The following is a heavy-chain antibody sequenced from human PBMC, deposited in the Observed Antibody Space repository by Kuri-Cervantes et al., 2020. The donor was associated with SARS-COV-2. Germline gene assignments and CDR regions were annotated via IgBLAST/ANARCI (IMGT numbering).Heavy chain of an antibody. D-gene: IGHD5-18*01. CDR3: ARAAMAVYYFDY. J-gene: IGHJ4*02. V-gene: IGHV1-46*01. Sequence: ASVKVSCKASGYTFTSYDINWVRQAPGQGLEWMGIINPSGGSTSYAQKFQGRVTMTRDTSISTAYMELSRLRSDDTAVYYCARAAMAVYYFDYWGQGTLVTVSS. CDR1: GYTFTSYD. CDR2: INPSGGST.